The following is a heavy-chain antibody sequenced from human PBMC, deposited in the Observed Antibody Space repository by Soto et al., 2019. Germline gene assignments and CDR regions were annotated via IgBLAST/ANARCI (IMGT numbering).Heavy chain of an antibody. Sequence: PSETLSLTCAVYGGSFSGYYWSWIRQPPGKGLEWIGEINHSGSTNYNPSLKSRVTISVDTTKNQISLKLSSVTAADTAVYYYGGAYYDFWSGYYKGRYYYGMDVWGQGPTVTVSS. CDR3: GGAYYDFWSGYYKGRYYYGMDV. CDR1: GGSFSGYY. J-gene: IGHJ6*02. D-gene: IGHD3-3*01. V-gene: IGHV4-34*01. CDR2: INHSGST.